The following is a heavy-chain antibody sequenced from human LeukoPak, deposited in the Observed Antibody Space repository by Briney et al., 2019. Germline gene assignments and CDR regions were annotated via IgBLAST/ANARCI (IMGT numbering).Heavy chain of an antibody. J-gene: IGHJ4*02. Sequence: SETLSLTCAVSGGSISSGGYSWSWIRQPPGKGLEWIGYIYHSGSTYYNPSLKSRVTISVDRSKNQFSLKLSSVTAANTAVYYCASVGRDSSGYYLDYWGQGTLVTVSS. D-gene: IGHD3-22*01. CDR1: GGSISSGGYS. CDR3: ASVGRDSSGYYLDY. CDR2: IYHSGST. V-gene: IGHV4-30-2*01.